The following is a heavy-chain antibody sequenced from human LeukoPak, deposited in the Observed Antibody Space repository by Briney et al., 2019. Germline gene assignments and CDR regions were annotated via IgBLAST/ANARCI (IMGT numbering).Heavy chain of an antibody. CDR3: ARDQERYYYDSSGYYGIDY. CDR1: GYTFTGYY. CDR2: INPNSGDT. Sequence: GASVKVSCKASGYTFTGYYLHWVRQAPGQGLEWMGWINPNSGDTHYAQNFQGRVTMTRDTSISTAYMELSRLRSDDTAVYYCARDQERYYYDSSGYYGIDYWGQGTLVTVSS. D-gene: IGHD3-22*01. J-gene: IGHJ4*02. V-gene: IGHV1-2*02.